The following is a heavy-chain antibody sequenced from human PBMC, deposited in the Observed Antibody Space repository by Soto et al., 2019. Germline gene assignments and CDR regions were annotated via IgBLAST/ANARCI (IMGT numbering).Heavy chain of an antibody. CDR3: TTLGGGDLIYGDYFDY. J-gene: IGHJ4*02. V-gene: IGHV3-73*01. Sequence: PGGSLRLSCAASGFTFSGSAMHWVRQASGKGLEWVGRIRSKANSYATAYAASVKGRFTISRDDSKNTAYLQMNSLKTEDTAVYYCTTLGGGDLIYGDYFDYWGQGTLVTVSS. CDR2: IRSKANSYAT. D-gene: IGHD4-17*01. CDR1: GFTFSGSA.